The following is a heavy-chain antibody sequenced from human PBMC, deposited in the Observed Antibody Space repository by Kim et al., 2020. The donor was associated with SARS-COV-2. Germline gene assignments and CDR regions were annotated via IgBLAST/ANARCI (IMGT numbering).Heavy chain of an antibody. Sequence: GSTSYAQKFQGRVTMTRDTSTSTVYMELSSLRSEDTAVYYCASNAGTFDYWGQGTLVAVSS. CDR2: GST. V-gene: IGHV1-46*01. J-gene: IGHJ4*02. CDR3: ASNAGTFDY. D-gene: IGHD1-1*01.